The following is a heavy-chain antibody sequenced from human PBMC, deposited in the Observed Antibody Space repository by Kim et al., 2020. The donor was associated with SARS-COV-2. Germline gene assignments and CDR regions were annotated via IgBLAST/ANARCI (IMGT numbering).Heavy chain of an antibody. V-gene: IGHV3-23*01. CDR1: GFTFSSYA. J-gene: IGHJ1*01. D-gene: IGHD3-9*01. Sequence: GGSLRLSCVVSGFTFSSYAMSWVRQAPGKGLEWVSAISESGGFTYYAESVKGRFTISRDNSKNTLYLQVNSLRAEDTGVYYCAKESNFDSESIGYYFENWGQGTLVTVSS. CDR2: ISESGGFT. CDR3: AKESNFDSESIGYYFEN.